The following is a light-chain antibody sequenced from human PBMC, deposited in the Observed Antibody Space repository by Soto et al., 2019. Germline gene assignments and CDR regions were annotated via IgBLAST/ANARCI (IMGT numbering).Light chain of an antibody. J-gene: IGKJ1*01. CDR3: QHSNNYSEA. CDR1: QGVSFN. CDR2: VAS. V-gene: IGKV3-15*01. Sequence: EIVMTQSPATLSVSPGERATLSCRASQGVSFNLACYQQNPCQAPRLLLYVASTRATDIPARFSGSGSGTEFTLTISSMQAEDFAVYSFQHSNNYSEAFGQETQVALK.